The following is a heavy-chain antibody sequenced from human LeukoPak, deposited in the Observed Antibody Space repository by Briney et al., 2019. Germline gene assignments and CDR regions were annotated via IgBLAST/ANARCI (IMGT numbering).Heavy chain of an antibody. D-gene: IGHD3-3*01. Sequence: ASVEVSCKASGYTFTGYYMHWVRQAPGQGLEWMGWIKPNSGGTIYAQKFQGRVTMTRDTSISTAYMELSRLRSDDTAVYYCASYYDFWSGTVQIDYWGQGTLVTVSS. V-gene: IGHV1-2*02. CDR1: GYTFTGYY. CDR2: IKPNSGGT. CDR3: ASYYDFWSGTVQIDY. J-gene: IGHJ4*02.